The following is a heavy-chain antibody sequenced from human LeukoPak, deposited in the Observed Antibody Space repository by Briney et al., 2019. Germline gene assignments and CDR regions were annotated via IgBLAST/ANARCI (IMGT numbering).Heavy chain of an antibody. CDR3: AKGGGYDFWSGYTDWFDP. J-gene: IGHJ5*02. V-gene: IGHV3-23*01. Sequence: FTISRDNSKNTLYLQMNSLRAEDTAVYYCAKGGGYDFWSGYTDWFDPWGQGTLVTASS. D-gene: IGHD3-3*01.